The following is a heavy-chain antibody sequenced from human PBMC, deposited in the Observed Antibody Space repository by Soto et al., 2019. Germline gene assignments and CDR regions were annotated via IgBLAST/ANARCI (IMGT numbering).Heavy chain of an antibody. J-gene: IGHJ4*02. CDR3: ARDLSRVPEYSSSSGY. CDR1: GYTFTSYY. D-gene: IGHD6-6*01. Sequence: ASVKVSCKASGYTFTSYYMHWVRQAPGQGLEWMGWISAYNGNTNYAQKLQGRVTMTTDTSTSTAYMELRSLRSDDTAVYYCARDLSRVPEYSSSSGYWGQGTLVTVSS. V-gene: IGHV1-18*04. CDR2: ISAYNGNT.